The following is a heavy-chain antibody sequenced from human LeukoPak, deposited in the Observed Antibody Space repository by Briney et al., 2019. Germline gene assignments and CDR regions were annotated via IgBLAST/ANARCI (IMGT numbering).Heavy chain of an antibody. CDR3: ATRPTVGGTTNWYFDL. V-gene: IGHV3-74*01. CDR1: GFTFSSYR. Sequence: GGSLRLSCAASGFTFSSYRMHWVRQGPGKGLVWVSRINSDGSSTNYADSVKGRFTISRDNAKNTLFLQMNSLRGEDTAVYYCATRPTVGGTTNWYFDLWGRGTPVTVSS. J-gene: IGHJ2*01. CDR2: INSDGSST. D-gene: IGHD6-19*01.